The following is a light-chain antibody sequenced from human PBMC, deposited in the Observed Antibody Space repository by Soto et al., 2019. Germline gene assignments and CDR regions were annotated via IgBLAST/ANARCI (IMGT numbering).Light chain of an antibody. J-gene: IGLJ1*01. CDR3: SSYTSSSTLP. CDR2: DVS. Sequence: QPVLTQPASVSGSPGQSITISCTGTSSDVGGYNYVSWYQQHPGKAPKLMIYDVSNRPSGVSNRFSGSKSGNTASLTISGLQAEDEADYYCSSYTSSSTLPFGTGTKLTVL. V-gene: IGLV2-14*01. CDR1: SSDVGGYNY.